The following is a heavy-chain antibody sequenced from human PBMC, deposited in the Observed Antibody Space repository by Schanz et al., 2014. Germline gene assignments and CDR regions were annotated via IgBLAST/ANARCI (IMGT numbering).Heavy chain of an antibody. V-gene: IGHV4-31*03. D-gene: IGHD2-2*01. CDR3: ARDRRRYCSTASCLHDNWFDP. CDR1: GASISSSGYY. J-gene: IGHJ5*02. CDR2: IYFSGNT. Sequence: QVQLQESGPGLVKPSQTLSLACSVSGASISSSGYYWIWVRHLPGKGLEWIGYIYFSGNTFYNPSLKSRLSISLDTSKNQFSLRLNSVTATDTAVYYCARDRRRYCSTASCLHDNWFDPWGQGTLVIVSS.